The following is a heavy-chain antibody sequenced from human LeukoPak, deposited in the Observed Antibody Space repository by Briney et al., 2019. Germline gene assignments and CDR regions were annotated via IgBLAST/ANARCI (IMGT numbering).Heavy chain of an antibody. CDR2: ISGSGGST. J-gene: IGHJ4*02. CDR1: GFTFSSYG. D-gene: IGHD3-9*01. Sequence: GGSLRLSCAASGFTFSSYGMHWVRQAPGKGLEWVSGISGSGGSTYYADSVKGRFTISRDNSKNTLYVQMNSLRAEDTAVYYCASEYYDILTGYYWGQGTLVTVSS. CDR3: ASEYYDILTGYY. V-gene: IGHV3-23*01.